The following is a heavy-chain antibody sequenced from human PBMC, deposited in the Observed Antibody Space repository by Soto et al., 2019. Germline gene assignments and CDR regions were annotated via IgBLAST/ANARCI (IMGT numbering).Heavy chain of an antibody. CDR3: ARVKTDYSNPRGPFFFYGMYC. J-gene: IGHJ6*02. CDR2: ISYDGGHK. Sequence: QVQLVESGGGVVHTERSLRLSCSASELTFSSYAMHWVRQAPGKGLEWVAGISYDGGHKFYGDSVRGRFTISRYSSKTTVFLQMNSLRPEDTAAYYCARVKTDYSNPRGPFFFYGMYCGGQGTRVTVSS. V-gene: IGHV3-30-3*01. D-gene: IGHD4-4*01. CDR1: ELTFSSYA.